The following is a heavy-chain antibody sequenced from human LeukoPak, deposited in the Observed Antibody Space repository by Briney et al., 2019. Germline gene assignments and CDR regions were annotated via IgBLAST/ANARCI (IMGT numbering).Heavy chain of an antibody. D-gene: IGHD3-10*01. V-gene: IGHV3-74*01. CDR3: ATDYYVSGSYYRLFY. Sequence: GGSLRLSCAASGFTFTSYWMHWVRQAPGKGLVWVSRINIDGSSTSYADSVEGRFTISRDNAKNTLYLQMNNLRAEDTAIYYCATDYYVSGSYYRLFYWGQGTLVTVSS. CDR1: GFTFTSYW. CDR2: INIDGSST. J-gene: IGHJ4*02.